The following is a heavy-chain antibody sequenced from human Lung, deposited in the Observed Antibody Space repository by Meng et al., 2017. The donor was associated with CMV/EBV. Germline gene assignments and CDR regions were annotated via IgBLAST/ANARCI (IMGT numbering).Heavy chain of an antibody. V-gene: IGHV4-38-2*02. CDR2: INHSGST. CDR1: GYSIRSGYY. Sequence: SETLSLTCTVSGYSIRSGYYGGWIRQPPGKGLEWIGSINHSGSTYYTPSLKSRVTISLDTSKNQCRLKVSSVTAADTAVYYCAGLDYPPGCFDPWGLRNLVTVSS. D-gene: IGHD4-11*01. J-gene: IGHJ5*02. CDR3: AGLDYPPGCFDP.